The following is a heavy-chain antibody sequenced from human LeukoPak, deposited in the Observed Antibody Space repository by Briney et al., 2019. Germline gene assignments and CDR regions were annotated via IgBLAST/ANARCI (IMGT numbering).Heavy chain of an antibody. V-gene: IGHV3-21*01. J-gene: IGHJ4*02. Sequence: GGSLRLSCAASGFTFSSYSMNWVRQAPGKGLEWVSSISSSGTYIFYADSVKGRFTISRDNAKNSQYLQMNSLRAEDTAVYYCARDPWTNSDYDGFDYWGQGTLVTVSS. CDR1: GFTFSSYS. D-gene: IGHD5-12*01. CDR3: ARDPWTNSDYDGFDY. CDR2: ISSSGTYI.